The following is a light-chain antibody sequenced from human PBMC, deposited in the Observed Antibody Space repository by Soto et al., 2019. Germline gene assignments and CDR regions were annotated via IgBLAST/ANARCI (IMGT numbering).Light chain of an antibody. V-gene: IGKV1-8*01. Sequence: AIRMTQSPSSLSASTGDRVTITCRASQGINNYLAWYQQKPGKAPKLLIYAASTLQSGVPSRFSGSRSGTDFTLSITCLQSEDSATYFFQQYYSYPLTFGQGTKVEIK. CDR2: AAS. CDR3: QQYYSYPLT. CDR1: QGINNY. J-gene: IGKJ1*01.